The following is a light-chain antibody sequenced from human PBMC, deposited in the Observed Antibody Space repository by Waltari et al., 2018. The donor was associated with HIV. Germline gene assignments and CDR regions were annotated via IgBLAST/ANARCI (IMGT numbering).Light chain of an antibody. CDR2: DAS. Sequence: EIVLTQSPAILSVSPGETATLSCRASQSVQEFLAWYQRRPGQVPRLVVYDASKRAAGVPDRFSGSGFGIDFTLTISGLEPEDVAFYYCQHRTTWPPTFGGGTRVEIE. CDR3: QHRTTWPPT. CDR1: QSVQEF. V-gene: IGKV3-11*01. J-gene: IGKJ4*01.